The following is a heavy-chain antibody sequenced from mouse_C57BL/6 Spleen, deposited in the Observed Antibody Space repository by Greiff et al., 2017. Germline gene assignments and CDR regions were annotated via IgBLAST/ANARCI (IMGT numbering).Heavy chain of an antibody. D-gene: IGHD1-1*01. CDR3: ARDGDYGSRWFAY. Sequence: EVMLVESGGGLVKPGGSLKLSCAASGFTFSSYAMSWVRQTPEKRLEWVATISDGGSYTYYPDNVKGRFTISRDNAKNNLVLQMSHLKSEDTAMYYCARDGDYGSRWFAYWGQGTLVTVSA. J-gene: IGHJ3*01. CDR1: GFTFSSYA. CDR2: ISDGGSYT. V-gene: IGHV5-4*01.